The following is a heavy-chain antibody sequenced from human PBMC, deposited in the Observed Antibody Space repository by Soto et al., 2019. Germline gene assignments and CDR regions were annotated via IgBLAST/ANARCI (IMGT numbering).Heavy chain of an antibody. J-gene: IGHJ6*02. CDR3: ARDTAYCSGGSCYGYYYYGMDV. D-gene: IGHD2-15*01. CDR2: ISYDGSNK. V-gene: IGHV3-30-3*01. Sequence: GGSLRLSCAASGFTFSSYAMHWVRQAPGKGLEWVAVISYDGSNKYYADSEKGRFTISRDNSKNTLYLQMNSLRAEDTVVYYCARDTAYCSGGSCYGYYYYGMDVWGQGTTVTVSS. CDR1: GFTFSSYA.